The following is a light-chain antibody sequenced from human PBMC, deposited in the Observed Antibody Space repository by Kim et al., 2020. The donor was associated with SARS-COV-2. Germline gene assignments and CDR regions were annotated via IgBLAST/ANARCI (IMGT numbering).Light chain of an antibody. CDR3: QHHSTYPIT. Sequence: ASVGDRVTITCRASQSIGGWLAWYQQKPGKAPKLLIYDASSGESGVPSRFSGSGSGTEFTLTISSLQPDDSATYYCQHHSTYPITFGQGTRLEIK. CDR2: DAS. CDR1: QSIGGW. V-gene: IGKV1-5*01. J-gene: IGKJ5*01.